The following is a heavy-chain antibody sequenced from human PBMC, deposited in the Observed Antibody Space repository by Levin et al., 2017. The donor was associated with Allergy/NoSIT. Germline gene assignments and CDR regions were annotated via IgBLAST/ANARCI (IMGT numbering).Heavy chain of an antibody. D-gene: IGHD5-12*01. J-gene: IGHJ6*02. CDR1: GFKFDDYA. V-gene: IGHV3-9*01. Sequence: PGESLKISCAASGFKFDDYAMHWVRQAPGKGLEWVSGISWSTGPIGYAASVKGRFTISRDDSKNSLYLQMNSLRPEDTAVYFCVKGGGMGGYTLPLRIVYYYYAMDVWGRGATVTVSS. CDR2: ISWSTGPI. CDR3: VKGGGMGGYTLPLRIVYYYYAMDV.